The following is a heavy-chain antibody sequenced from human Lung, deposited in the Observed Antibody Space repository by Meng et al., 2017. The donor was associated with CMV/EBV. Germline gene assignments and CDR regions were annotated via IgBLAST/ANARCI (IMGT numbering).Heavy chain of an antibody. CDR3: ARWSISIQH. CDR1: GGTFNSYV. CDR2: ITPISATV. J-gene: IGHJ1*01. Sequence: SVKVSCKASGGTFNSYVIYWVRQAPGQGLEWMGGITPISATVNYAQRFQGRVTLTTDESTNTAYMELTGLGSDDTAVYFCARWSISIQHWGQGTLVTVSS. D-gene: IGHD3-3*02. V-gene: IGHV1-69*05.